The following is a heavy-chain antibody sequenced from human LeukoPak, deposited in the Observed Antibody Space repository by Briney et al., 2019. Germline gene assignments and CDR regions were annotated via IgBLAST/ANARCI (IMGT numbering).Heavy chain of an antibody. Sequence: SETLSLTCAVYGGSFSGYYWSWIRQPPEKGLEWIGEINHSGSTNYNPSLKSRVTISADTSKNQFSLKLSSVTAADTAVYYCARGVTLRYGDYEDYWGQGTLVTVSS. D-gene: IGHD4-17*01. J-gene: IGHJ4*02. CDR1: GGSFSGYY. CDR3: ARGVTLRYGDYEDY. V-gene: IGHV4-34*01. CDR2: INHSGST.